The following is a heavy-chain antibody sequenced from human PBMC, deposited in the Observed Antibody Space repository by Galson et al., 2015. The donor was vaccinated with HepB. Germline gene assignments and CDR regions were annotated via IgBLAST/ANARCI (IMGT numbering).Heavy chain of an antibody. CDR2: ITGSGGNI. CDR3: AKDGYIVATQIYGMDV. V-gene: IGHV3-23*01. J-gene: IGHJ6*02. Sequence: SMRLSCAASGFTFSSYAMSWVRQAPGKGLEWVSGITGSGGNIYYADSVKGRFTISRDNSKTTLYLQMNSLRAEDTAVCYCAKDGYIVATQIYGMDVWGQGTTVTVSS. D-gene: IGHD5-12*01. CDR1: GFTFSSYA.